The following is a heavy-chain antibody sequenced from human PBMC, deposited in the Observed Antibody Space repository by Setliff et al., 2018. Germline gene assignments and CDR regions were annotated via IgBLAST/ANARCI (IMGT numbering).Heavy chain of an antibody. V-gene: IGHV5-51*01. CDR3: ARRAVTAEYFQR. CDR2: IYPGDSDT. CDR1: GYSFINYW. D-gene: IGHD4-17*01. J-gene: IGHJ1*01. Sequence: GESLKLSCKGSGYSFINYWIGWVRQMPGKGLEWMGIIYPGDSDTTYSPSFQGQVTISADRSISTAYLQWSSLKASDTAIYYCARRAVTAEYFQRWGHGTLVTVSS.